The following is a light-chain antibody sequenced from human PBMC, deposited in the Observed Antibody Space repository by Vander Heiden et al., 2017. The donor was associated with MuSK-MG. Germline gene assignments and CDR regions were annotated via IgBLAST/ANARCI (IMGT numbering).Light chain of an antibody. CDR1: QSINSY. CDR3: QQCDTTPRT. Sequence: DIQVTQSPSSLSASVGDRVTITCRASQSINSYLNWYQQKPGKAPSLLIYSASTLQRGVPSRYSCSASGTDFTLTISMLHPEDFATYYCQQCDTTPRTFGQGTKVEIK. CDR2: SAS. V-gene: IGKV1-39*01. J-gene: IGKJ1*01.